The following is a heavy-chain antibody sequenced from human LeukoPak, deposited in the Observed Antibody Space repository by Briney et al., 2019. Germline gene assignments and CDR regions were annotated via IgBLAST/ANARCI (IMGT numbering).Heavy chain of an antibody. V-gene: IGHV3-74*01. CDR3: ARESMIVPPRYFDY. Sequence: GGSLRLSCAASGFTFSSHWMHWVRQVPGEGLVWVSRINSDGSLTYYADSVKGRFTISRDNSKNTLYLQMNSLRAEDTAVYYCARESMIVPPRYFDYWGQGTLVTVSP. CDR1: GFTFSSHW. CDR2: INSDGSLT. D-gene: IGHD3-22*01. J-gene: IGHJ4*02.